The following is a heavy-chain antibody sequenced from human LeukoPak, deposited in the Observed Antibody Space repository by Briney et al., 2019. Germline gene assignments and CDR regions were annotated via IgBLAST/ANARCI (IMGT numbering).Heavy chain of an antibody. V-gene: IGHV4-59*12. CDR1: GGSISSYY. D-gene: IGHD3-3*01. CDR2: IYYSGST. CDR3: ARGPMDLWSGYDY. J-gene: IGHJ4*02. Sequence: PSETLSLTCTVSGGSISSYYWSWIRQPPGKGLEWIGYIYYSGSTNYNPSLKSRVTISVDTSKNQFSLKLSSVTAADTAVYYCARGPMDLWSGYDYWGQGTLVTVSS.